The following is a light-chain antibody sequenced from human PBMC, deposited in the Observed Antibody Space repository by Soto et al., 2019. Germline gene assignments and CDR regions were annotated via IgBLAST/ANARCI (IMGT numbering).Light chain of an antibody. J-gene: IGKJ2*01. V-gene: IGKV3-11*01. CDR1: QSVSSY. CDR3: QQRSNWPPEFT. Sequence: EIVLTQSPATLSLSPGEGVTLSCRASQSVSSYLAWYQQKPGQAPRLLIYDAFNRATGIPDRFSGSGSGTDFTLTTSSLEPEDFAVYYCQQRSNWPPEFTFGQGTKLEI. CDR2: DAF.